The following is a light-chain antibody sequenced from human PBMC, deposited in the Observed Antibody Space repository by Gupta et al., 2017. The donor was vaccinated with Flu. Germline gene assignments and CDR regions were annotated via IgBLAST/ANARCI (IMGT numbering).Light chain of an antibody. CDR2: RAS. Sequence: NCKSSLSVLYSRNNCYHLFCSQQKSGEPSKLLIYRASTRACGFPVRFSGSGSGTDFTLTISSLQAEDAAVYYCQQYSTTPYTFGQGTRVEIK. CDR1: LSVLYSRNNCYH. CDR3: QQYSTTPYT. J-gene: IGKJ2*01. V-gene: IGKV4-1*01.